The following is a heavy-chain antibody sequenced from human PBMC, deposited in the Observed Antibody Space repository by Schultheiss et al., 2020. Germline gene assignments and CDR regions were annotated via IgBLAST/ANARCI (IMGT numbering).Heavy chain of an antibody. J-gene: IGHJ6*02. CDR1: GYTFTSYG. D-gene: IGHD2-15*01. V-gene: IGHV1-8*02. CDR2: MNPNSGNT. CDR3: FGGGSLYGMDV. Sequence: ASVKVSCKASGYTFTSYGISWVRQAPGQGLEWMGWMNPNSGNTGYAQKFQGRVTMTRNTSISTAYMELSSLRSEDTAVYYCFGGGSLYGMDVWGQGTTVTVSS.